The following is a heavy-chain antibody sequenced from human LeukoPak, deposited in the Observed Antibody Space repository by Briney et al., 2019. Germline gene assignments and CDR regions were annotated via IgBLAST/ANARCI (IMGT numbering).Heavy chain of an antibody. J-gene: IGHJ4*02. D-gene: IGHD3-10*01. CDR3: AKGYYGSGRYYDY. CDR2: ISWNSGSI. Sequence: PGGSLRLSCAASGFTFDDYAMHWVRQAPVKGLEWVSGISWNSGSIGYADSVKGRFTISRDNAKNSLYLQMNSLRAEDTALYYCAKGYYGSGRYYDYWGQGTLVTVSS. V-gene: IGHV3-9*01. CDR1: GFTFDDYA.